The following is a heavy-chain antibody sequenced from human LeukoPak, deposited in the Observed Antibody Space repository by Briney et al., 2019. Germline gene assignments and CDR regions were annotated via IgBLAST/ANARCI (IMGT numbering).Heavy chain of an antibody. D-gene: IGHD3-10*02. Sequence: PSETLSLTCSVSGGPISSGDSYWSWIRQPPGKGLEWIGEINHSGSTNYNPSLKSRVTISVDTSKNQFSLKLSSVTAAATAVYYCARRQYVGNWFDPWGQGTLVTVSS. CDR1: GGPISSGDSY. J-gene: IGHJ5*02. V-gene: IGHV4-34*01. CDR2: INHSGST. CDR3: ARRQYVGNWFDP.